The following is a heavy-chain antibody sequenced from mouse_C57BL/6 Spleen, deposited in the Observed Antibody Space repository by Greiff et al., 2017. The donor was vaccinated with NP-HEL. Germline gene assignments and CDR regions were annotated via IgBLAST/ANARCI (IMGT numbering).Heavy chain of an antibody. CDR2: INPNNGGT. CDR3: ARETINAKDY. CDR1: GYTFTDYY. V-gene: IGHV1-26*01. J-gene: IGHJ4*01. Sequence: VQLQQSGPELVKPGASVKISCKASGYTFTDYYMNWVKQSHGKSLEWIGDINPNNGGTSYNQKFKGKAKLTVDKSSSTAYMELRSLTSEDSAVYYCARETINAKDYWGQGTSVTVSS.